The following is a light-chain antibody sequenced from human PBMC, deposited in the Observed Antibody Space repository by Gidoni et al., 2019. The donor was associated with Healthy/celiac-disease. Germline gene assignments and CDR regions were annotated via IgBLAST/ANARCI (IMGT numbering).Light chain of an antibody. Sequence: QSVRTQPPSVSGAPGQRVTISCTGSSSNIGAGYDVHWYQQLPGTAPKLLIYGNSNRPSGVPDRFSGSKSGTSASLAITVLQAEDEADYYCQSYDSSLSGSVFGGGTKLTVL. CDR3: QSYDSSLSGSV. CDR2: GNS. J-gene: IGLJ2*01. V-gene: IGLV1-40*01. CDR1: SSNIGAGYD.